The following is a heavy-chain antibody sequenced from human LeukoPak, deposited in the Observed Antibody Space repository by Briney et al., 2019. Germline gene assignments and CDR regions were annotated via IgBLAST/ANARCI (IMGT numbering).Heavy chain of an antibody. CDR1: GFAFSSYA. D-gene: IGHD2-15*01. J-gene: IGHJ3*02. Sequence: GGSLRLSCAASGFAFSSYAMHWVRQAPGKGLEWVAAISTDGSNKYYADSVKGRFTFSRDNSKSTLYLQMNSLRADDTATYYCARVQSGSDAFDIWGQGTMVTVSS. CDR3: ARVQSGSDAFDI. CDR2: ISTDGSNK. V-gene: IGHV3-30-3*01.